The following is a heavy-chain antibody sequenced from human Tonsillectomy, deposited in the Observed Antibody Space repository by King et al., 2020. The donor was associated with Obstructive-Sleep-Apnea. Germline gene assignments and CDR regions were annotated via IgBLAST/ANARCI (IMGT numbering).Heavy chain of an antibody. Sequence: DVQLVESGGGLVQPGRSLRLSCAASGFTFDDYAMNWVRQAPGKGLEWCSVIMWNSGSIGVAEAVQGLFTISRDNSKNSLYLQMNSLRAEDTALYYCARKASGTYYNWYFDLWGRGTLVTVSS. J-gene: IGHJ2*01. CDR3: ARKASGTYYNWYFDL. CDR1: GFTFDDYA. D-gene: IGHD3-10*01. V-gene: IGHV3-9*01. CDR2: IMWNSGSI.